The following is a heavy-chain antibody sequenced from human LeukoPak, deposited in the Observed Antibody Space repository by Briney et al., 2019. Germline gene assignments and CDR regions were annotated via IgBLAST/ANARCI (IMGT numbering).Heavy chain of an antibody. J-gene: IGHJ4*02. CDR2: MYSSGST. V-gene: IGHV4-39*07. D-gene: IGHD6-19*01. Sequence: PSETLSLTCTVSGGSISSSSYYWGWIRQPPGKGLEWIGSMYSSGSTYYNPSLKSRVTISVDTSKNQFSLKLSSVTAADTAVYYCASDRWLVNWGQGTLVTVSS. CDR1: GGSISSSSYY. CDR3: ASDRWLVN.